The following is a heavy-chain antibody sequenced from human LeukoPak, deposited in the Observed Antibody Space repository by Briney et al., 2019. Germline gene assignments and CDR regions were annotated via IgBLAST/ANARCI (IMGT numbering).Heavy chain of an antibody. Sequence: GGSLRLSCQASGFPFSTFPMSWVRQAPGKGLEWVSGISGSGDNTYYADSVKGRFTISRDNSKNTLYVQVNSLGTEDTAAYYCAKGSYYDSSGSFYFDYWGQGTLVTVSS. V-gene: IGHV3-23*01. CDR1: GFPFSTFP. J-gene: IGHJ4*02. D-gene: IGHD3-22*01. CDR3: AKGSYYDSSGSFYFDY. CDR2: ISGSGDNT.